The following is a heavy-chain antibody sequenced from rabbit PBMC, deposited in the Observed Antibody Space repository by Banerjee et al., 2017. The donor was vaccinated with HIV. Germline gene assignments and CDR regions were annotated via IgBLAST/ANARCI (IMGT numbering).Heavy chain of an antibody. D-gene: IGHD4-1*01. V-gene: IGHV1S45*01. CDR2: SSDKT. CDR3: ARISGWGGDL. Sequence: QEQLEESGGDLVKPEGSLTPTCTASGFDFSSSAMCWVRQAPGKGLEWIACSSDKTYFANWAKGRFTISETSSTTVTLQMPSLTAADTATYFCARISGWGGDLWGPGTLVTVS. J-gene: IGHJ6*01. CDR1: GFDFSSSA.